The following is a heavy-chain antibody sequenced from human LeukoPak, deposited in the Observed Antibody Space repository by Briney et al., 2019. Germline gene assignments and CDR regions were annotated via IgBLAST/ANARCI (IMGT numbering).Heavy chain of an antibody. Sequence: SETLSLTCTVSGGSMSTYYWSWIRQPPGKGLEWIGSIYYSGSTNYNPSLKSRVTMSVDTSKNQFSLKLSSVTAADTAVYYCARSAGSGMDVWGQGTTVTVSS. V-gene: IGHV4-59*12. CDR1: GGSMSTYY. J-gene: IGHJ6*02. CDR2: IYYSGST. CDR3: ARSAGSGMDV.